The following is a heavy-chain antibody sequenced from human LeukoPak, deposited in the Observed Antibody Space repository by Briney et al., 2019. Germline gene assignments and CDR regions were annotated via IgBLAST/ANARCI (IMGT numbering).Heavy chain of an antibody. CDR3: ARDDDSSGFHMAFDI. CDR1: GFTFSSYW. V-gene: IGHV3-7*01. CDR2: IKQDGSEK. D-gene: IGHD3-22*01. J-gene: IGHJ3*02. Sequence: PGGSLRLSCAASGFTFSSYWMSWVRQAPGKGLEWVANIKQDGSEKYYVDSVKGRFTISRDNAKNSLYLQMNSLRAEDTAVYYCARDDDSSGFHMAFDIWGQGTMVTVSS.